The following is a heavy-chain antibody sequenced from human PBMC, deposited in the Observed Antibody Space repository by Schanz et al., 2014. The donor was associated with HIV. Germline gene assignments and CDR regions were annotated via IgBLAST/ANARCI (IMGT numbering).Heavy chain of an antibody. J-gene: IGHJ2*01. D-gene: IGHD2-15*01. V-gene: IGHV3-30*03. CDR1: GFTFSSYG. CDR2: ISFDGSEK. CDR3: ALSRPSGYGGSWYFDL. Sequence: QVQLVESGGGVVQPGGSLRLSCAASGFTFSSYGMYWVRQAPGKGLEWVAVISFDGSEKYYADSVKGRFTVSRDNSKNTLYLQMNSLRAEDTAVYYCALSRPSGYGGSWYFDLWGRGTLVAVSS.